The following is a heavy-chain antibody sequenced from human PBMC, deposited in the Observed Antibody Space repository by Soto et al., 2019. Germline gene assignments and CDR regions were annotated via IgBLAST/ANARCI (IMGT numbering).Heavy chain of an antibody. J-gene: IGHJ3*02. CDR1: GGTFSSYA. V-gene: IGHV1-69*13. D-gene: IGHD3-3*01. Sequence: SVKVSCKASGGTFSSYAISWVRQAPGQGLEWMGGIIPIFGTADYAQKFQGRVTITADESTSTGNMELSSLRSEDTAVYYCARARITIFGPRAFDIWGQGTMVTVS. CDR3: ARARITIFGPRAFDI. CDR2: IIPIFGTA.